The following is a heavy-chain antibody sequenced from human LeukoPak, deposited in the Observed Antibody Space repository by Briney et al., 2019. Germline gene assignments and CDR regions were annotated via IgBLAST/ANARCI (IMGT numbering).Heavy chain of an antibody. CDR1: GFAFSSYA. Sequence: PGGSLRLSRAASGFAFSSYAISWVRQAPGKGLEWVSSISGSGGSTYYADSVKGRFTISRDNFKNTLYLQMNSLRVEDTAVYYCAKDRGRYSYGSVDYWGQGTLVTVSS. CDR3: AKDRGRYSYGSVDY. D-gene: IGHD5-12*01. J-gene: IGHJ4*02. V-gene: IGHV3-23*01. CDR2: ISGSGGST.